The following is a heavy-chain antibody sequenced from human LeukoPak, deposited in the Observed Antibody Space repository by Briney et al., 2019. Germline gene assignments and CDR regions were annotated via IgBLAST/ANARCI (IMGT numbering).Heavy chain of an antibody. Sequence: GGSLRLSCAASGFTFSSYAMHWVRQAPGKGLEWVAVISYDGSNKYYADPVKGRFTISRDNSKNTLYLQMNSLRAEDTAVYYCARDPEYSGSYYFDYWGQGTLVTVSS. CDR1: GFTFSSYA. CDR2: ISYDGSNK. D-gene: IGHD1-26*01. J-gene: IGHJ4*02. CDR3: ARDPEYSGSYYFDY. V-gene: IGHV3-30*01.